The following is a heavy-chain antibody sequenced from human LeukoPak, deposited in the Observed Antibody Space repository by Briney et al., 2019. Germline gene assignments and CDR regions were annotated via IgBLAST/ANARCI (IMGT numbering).Heavy chain of an antibody. D-gene: IGHD3-22*01. CDR1: VDSLSSSSYD. CDR3: ARGLYYDSSGYYLYYFDY. V-gene: IGHV4-39*07. CDR2: IYYSGAT. Sequence: PSETLSLTCTVPVDSLSSSSYDSGWIRQPPGKGLDRLGSIYYSGATYYNPSLKSRVTISVDTSKNQFSLKLSSVTAADTAVYYGARGLYYDSSGYYLYYFDYWGQGTLVTVSS. J-gene: IGHJ4*02.